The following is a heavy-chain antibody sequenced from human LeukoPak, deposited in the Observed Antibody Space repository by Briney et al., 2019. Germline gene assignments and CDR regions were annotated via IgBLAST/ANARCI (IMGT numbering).Heavy chain of an antibody. J-gene: IGHJ4*02. CDR1: GFTFSSYE. CDR3: ARAHNWKYGSFDF. V-gene: IGHV3-21*01. CDR2: ISSSSSYI. Sequence: GGSLRLSCAASGFTFSSYEMNWVRQAPGKGLEWVSSISSSSSYIYYADSVKGRFTISRDNAKNSLYLQMNSLRAEDTAVYYCARAHNWKYGSFDFWGQGTLVTVSS. D-gene: IGHD1-7*01.